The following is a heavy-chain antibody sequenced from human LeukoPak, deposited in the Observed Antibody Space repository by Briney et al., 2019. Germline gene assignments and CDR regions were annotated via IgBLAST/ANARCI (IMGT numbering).Heavy chain of an antibody. CDR2: ISYDGNNK. CDR1: GFTFSSYW. D-gene: IGHD4-11*01. J-gene: IGHJ4*02. CDR3: AREYHNNYYYFDY. Sequence: GGSLRLSCAASGFTFSSYWMSWVRQAPGKGLEWVALISYDGNNKHYADSVKGRFTISRDISKNTLSLQMNSLRPEDTAVYYCAREYHNNYYYFDYWGQGTLVAVSS. V-gene: IGHV3-30*03.